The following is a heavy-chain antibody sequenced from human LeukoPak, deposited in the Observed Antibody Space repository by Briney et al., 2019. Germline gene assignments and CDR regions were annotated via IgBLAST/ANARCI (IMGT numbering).Heavy chain of an antibody. V-gene: IGHV4-59*12. CDR1: GGSISGYY. CDR2: IYYSGST. Sequence: PSETLSLTCTVSGGSISGYYWSWIRQPPGKGLEWIGYIYYSGSTNYNPSLKSRVTISVDTSKNQFSLKLSSVTAADTAVYYCARRYKGDYVVPDYWGQGTLVTVSS. D-gene: IGHD4-17*01. CDR3: ARRYKGDYVVPDY. J-gene: IGHJ4*02.